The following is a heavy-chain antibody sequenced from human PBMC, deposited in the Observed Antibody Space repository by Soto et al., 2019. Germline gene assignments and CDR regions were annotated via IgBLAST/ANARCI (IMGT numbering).Heavy chain of an antibody. V-gene: IGHV4-4*02. J-gene: IGHJ5*02. CDR2: IYHSGST. D-gene: IGHD6-6*01. CDR3: ASFSRGSVGSSDWFDH. CDR1: GCSISSSNW. Sequence: XETLSLTCAVSGCSISSSNWWSWVRQPPGKGLEWIGEIYHSGSTNYNPSLKSRVTISVDKSKNQFSLKLSSVTAADTAVYYCASFSRGSVGSSDWFDHWGQGTLVTVSS.